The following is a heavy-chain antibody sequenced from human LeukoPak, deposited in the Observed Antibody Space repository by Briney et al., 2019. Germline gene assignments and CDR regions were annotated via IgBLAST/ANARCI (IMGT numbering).Heavy chain of an antibody. Sequence: SETLSLTCTVSGGSISIYYWSWIRQPAGKGLEWIGRIYTSGSTNYNPSLKSRVTMSVDTSKNQFSLKLSSVTAADTAVYYCAREVYSSSWYPYYFDYWGQGTLVTVSS. D-gene: IGHD6-13*01. V-gene: IGHV4-4*07. CDR2: IYTSGST. CDR3: AREVYSSSWYPYYFDY. J-gene: IGHJ4*02. CDR1: GGSISIYY.